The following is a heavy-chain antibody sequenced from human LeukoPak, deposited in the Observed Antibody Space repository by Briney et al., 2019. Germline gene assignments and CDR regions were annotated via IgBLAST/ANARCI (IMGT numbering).Heavy chain of an antibody. CDR2: ISGSSNYI. D-gene: IGHD5-24*01. Sequence: PGGSLRLSCAASGFTFSSYDMIWVRQAPGKGLEWVSSISGSSNYIYYADSLKGRFTISRDNAKNSLYLQMNSLRAEDTAVYYCARDPVEIDYYYYGMDVWGKGTTVTVSS. V-gene: IGHV3-21*01. CDR3: ARDPVEIDYYYYGMDV. J-gene: IGHJ6*04. CDR1: GFTFSSYD.